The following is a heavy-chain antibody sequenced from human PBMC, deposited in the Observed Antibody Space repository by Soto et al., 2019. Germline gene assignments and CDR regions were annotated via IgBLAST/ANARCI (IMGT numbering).Heavy chain of an antibody. CDR2: INHSGST. J-gene: IGHJ4*02. Sequence: SETLSLTCAVYGGSFSGYYWSWIRQPPGKGLEWIGEINHSGSTNYNPSLKSRVTISIDTSKNQFSLKLSSVTAADTAVYYCARGRVTMLRGGINNWGQGTLVTAPQ. CDR1: GGSFSGYY. V-gene: IGHV4-34*01. D-gene: IGHD3-10*01. CDR3: ARGRVTMLRGGINN.